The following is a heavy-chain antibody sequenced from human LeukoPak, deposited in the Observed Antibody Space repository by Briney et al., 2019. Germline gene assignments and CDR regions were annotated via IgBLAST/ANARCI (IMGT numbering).Heavy chain of an antibody. CDR1: GYTFTSYG. J-gene: IGHJ4*02. Sequence: ASVKVSCKASGYTFTSYGISWVRQAPGQGLEWMGWISAYNGNTNYAQKLQGRVTMTTDTSTSTAYMELRSLRSDDTAVYYCARAKIEYCSGGSCFLRYFDYWGQGTLVTVSS. CDR3: ARAKIEYCSGGSCFLRYFDY. CDR2: ISAYNGNT. D-gene: IGHD2-15*01. V-gene: IGHV1-18*01.